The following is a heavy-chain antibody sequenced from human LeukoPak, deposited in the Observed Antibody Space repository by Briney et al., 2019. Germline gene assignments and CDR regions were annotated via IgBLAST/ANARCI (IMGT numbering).Heavy chain of an antibody. CDR3: ARAYCGGDCYSDSVYYYYGMDV. CDR2: IYYSGST. V-gene: IGHV4-59*01. D-gene: IGHD2-21*02. CDR1: AGSISSYY. J-gene: IGHJ6*02. Sequence: SETLSLTCTVSAGSISSYYWGLIRQPPGKGLEWIGYIYYSGSTNYNPSLKSRVTISVDTSKNQFSLKLSSVTAADTAVYYCARAYCGGDCYSDSVYYYYGMDVWGQGTTVTVSS.